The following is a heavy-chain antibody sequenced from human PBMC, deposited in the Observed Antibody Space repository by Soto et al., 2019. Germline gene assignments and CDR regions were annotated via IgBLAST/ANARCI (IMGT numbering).Heavy chain of an antibody. Sequence: PGGSPRLSFAAPGFTFSSYAMHWVRQAPREGLEYVSAISSNGGRTYYANSAKGRFTISRDNSKNTLYLQMGSLRAEDMAVYYCAIFDGYSSSRRVKTFDYWGQGTLVTVSS. D-gene: IGHD6-13*01. CDR3: AIFDGYSSSRRVKTFDY. V-gene: IGHV3-64*01. J-gene: IGHJ4*02. CDR2: ISSNGGRT. CDR1: GFTFSSYA.